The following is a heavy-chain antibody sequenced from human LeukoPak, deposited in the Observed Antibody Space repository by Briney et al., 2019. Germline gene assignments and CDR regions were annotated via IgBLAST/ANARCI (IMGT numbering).Heavy chain of an antibody. V-gene: IGHV1-8*01. CDR3: ARGRVVPAARRDYYYYMDV. Sequence: GASVKVSCKASGYTFTSYDINWVRQATGQGLEWMGWMNPSNGATGYARKFQGRVTMTRSTSTTTAYMELSSLQSEDTAVYYCARGRVVPAARRDYYYYMDVWSKGTTVTVSS. CDR1: GYTFTSYD. J-gene: IGHJ6*03. CDR2: MNPSNGAT. D-gene: IGHD2-2*01.